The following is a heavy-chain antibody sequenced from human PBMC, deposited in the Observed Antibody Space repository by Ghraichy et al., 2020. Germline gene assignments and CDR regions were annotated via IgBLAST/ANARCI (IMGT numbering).Heavy chain of an antibody. V-gene: IGHV3-23*01. J-gene: IGHJ4*02. CDR3: ARISGSSTSCCSDY. Sequence: GGSLRLSCAASGFTFSSYAMSWVRQAPGKGLEWVSAISGSGDSTYHADSVKGRFTISRDNSKDTLYLQMNSLRAEDTALYYCARISGSSTSCCSDYWGQGTLVTVAS. D-gene: IGHD2-2*01. CDR2: ISGSGDST. CDR1: GFTFSSYA.